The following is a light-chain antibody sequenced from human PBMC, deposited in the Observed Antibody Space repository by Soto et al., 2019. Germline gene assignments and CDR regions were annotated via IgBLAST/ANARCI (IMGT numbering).Light chain of an antibody. Sequence: IVMTQSPDTLSVYPGERATLSCRARQGVSINCALYQQKPVQALRLLIYGASTRATGIPARFSGSGSGTEFTLTISSLQSEDFAVYYCQQYNNWPTTFVQGTKVDI. J-gene: IGKJ1*01. CDR3: QQYNNWPTT. CDR2: GAS. V-gene: IGKV3-15*01. CDR1: QGVSIN.